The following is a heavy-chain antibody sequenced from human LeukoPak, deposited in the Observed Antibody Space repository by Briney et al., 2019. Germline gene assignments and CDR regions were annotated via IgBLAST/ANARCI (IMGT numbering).Heavy chain of an antibody. D-gene: IGHD3-10*01. J-gene: IGHJ4*02. Sequence: GGSLRLSCAASTFTFSTYAMSWVRQAPGKGLEWVSAISGSGDNTVYADSVKGRFTISRDNSKNTLYLQMLSLRAEDTAVYYCATGRFGEFEYYFDYWGQGTLVTVSS. CDR1: TFTFSTYA. CDR3: ATGRFGEFEYYFDY. V-gene: IGHV3-23*01. CDR2: ISGSGDNT.